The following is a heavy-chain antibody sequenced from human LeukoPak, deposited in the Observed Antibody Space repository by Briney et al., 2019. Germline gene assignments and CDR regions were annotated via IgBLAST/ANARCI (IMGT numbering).Heavy chain of an antibody. J-gene: IGHJ6*02. Sequence: SETLSLTCAVYGGSFSGYYWSWIRQPPGKGLEWIGEINHSGSTNYNPSLKSRVTISVDTSKNQFSLKLSSVTAADTAVYYCARSASVAGSGYYYYGMDVWGQGTTVTVSS. CDR1: GGSFSGYY. CDR2: INHSGST. V-gene: IGHV4-34*01. CDR3: ARSASVAGSGYYYYGMDV. D-gene: IGHD6-19*01.